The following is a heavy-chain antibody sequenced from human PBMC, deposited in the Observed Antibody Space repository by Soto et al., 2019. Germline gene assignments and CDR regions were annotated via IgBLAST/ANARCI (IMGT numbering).Heavy chain of an antibody. CDR3: AHGSGWLFDY. CDR1: GFSLSTRDVG. J-gene: IGHJ4*02. D-gene: IGHD6-19*01. CDR2: LYWDDDN. V-gene: IGHV2-5*02. Sequence: QITLKESGPTLVKPTQTLTLTCTFSGFSLSTRDVGVGWIRQPPGKALEWLALLYWDDDNRYSPSLRRRLTLTKDTSKNPVVLTMTNMDPVDTATSYCAHGSGWLFDYWGPGTLVTVSS.